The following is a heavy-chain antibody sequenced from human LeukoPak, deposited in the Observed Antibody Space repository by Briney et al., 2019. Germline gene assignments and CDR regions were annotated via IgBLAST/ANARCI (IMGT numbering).Heavy chain of an antibody. V-gene: IGHV4-59*01. CDR2: IYYSGST. D-gene: IGHD1-26*01. CDR3: AREETLGSGSFDY. J-gene: IGHJ4*02. Sequence: SETLSLTCTVSGGSISTYYWSWIRQPPGKGLEWIGYIYYSGSTNYNPSLKSRVTISVDTSKNQFSLKLGSVTAADTAVYYCAREETLGSGSFDYWGQGALVTVSS. CDR1: GGSISTYY.